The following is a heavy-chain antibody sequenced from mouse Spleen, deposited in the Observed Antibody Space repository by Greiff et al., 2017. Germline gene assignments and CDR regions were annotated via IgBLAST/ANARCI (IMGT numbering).Heavy chain of an antibody. J-gene: IGHJ3*01. CDR2: IWSGGST. V-gene: IGHV2-2*01. D-gene: IGHD1-1*02. CDR3: ARSYGDWFAY. Sequence: VKVVESGPGLVQPSQSLSITCTVSGFSLTSYGVHWVRQSPGKGLEWLGVIWSGGSTDYNAAFISRLSISKDNSKSQVFFKMNSLQADDTAIYYCARSYGDWFAYWGQGTLVTVSA. CDR1: GFSLTSYG.